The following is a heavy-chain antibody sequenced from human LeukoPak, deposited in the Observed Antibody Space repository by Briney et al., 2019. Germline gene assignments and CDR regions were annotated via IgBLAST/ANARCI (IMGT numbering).Heavy chain of an antibody. D-gene: IGHD1-26*01. V-gene: IGHV3-48*01. CDR2: ISSSSFTI. CDR1: GFTFSSYS. CDR3: ATSKYSGSY. Sequence: GGSLRLSCAASGFTFSSYSMNWVRQAPGKGLEWVSYISSSSFTIYYGASVKGRFTISRDNSKNTLNLQMNSLRAEDTAVYYCATSKYSGSYWGQGTLVTVSS. J-gene: IGHJ4*02.